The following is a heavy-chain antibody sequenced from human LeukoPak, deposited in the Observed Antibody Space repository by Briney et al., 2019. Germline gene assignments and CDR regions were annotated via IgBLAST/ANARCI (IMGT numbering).Heavy chain of an antibody. D-gene: IGHD3-22*01. CDR2: ISGYNGNA. Sequence: ASVKVSCKASGYTFTSYGISWVRQAPGQGLEWMGWISGYNGNAKYAPKFQGRVTITADKSTSTAYMELSSLRSEDTAVYYCARVDYDSSGYSLGDYWGQGTLVTVSS. CDR1: GYTFTSYG. J-gene: IGHJ4*02. CDR3: ARVDYDSSGYSLGDY. V-gene: IGHV1-18*01.